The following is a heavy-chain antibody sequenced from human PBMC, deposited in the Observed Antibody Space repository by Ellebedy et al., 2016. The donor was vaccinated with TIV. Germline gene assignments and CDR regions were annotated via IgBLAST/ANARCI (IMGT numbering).Heavy chain of an antibody. V-gene: IGHV3-33*01. D-gene: IGHD4-17*01. CDR3: ARDQTHGDTFDY. CDR2: IWYDGSNK. J-gene: IGHJ4*02. CDR1: GFTFRSYG. Sequence: PGGSLRLSCAASGFTFRSYGMHWVRQAPGKGLEWVATIWYDGSNKHYADSVKGRFTISKDNSKNTVYLQMDSLRAEDTAVYYCARDQTHGDTFDYWGQGTLVTVSS.